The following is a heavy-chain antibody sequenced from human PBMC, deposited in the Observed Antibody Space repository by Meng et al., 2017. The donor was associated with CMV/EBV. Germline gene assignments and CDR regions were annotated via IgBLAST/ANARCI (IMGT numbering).Heavy chain of an antibody. CDR2: ISGSGGST. CDR3: AKETRVHYDSSAPGY. CDR1: GFTFSSYA. V-gene: IGHV3-23*01. D-gene: IGHD3-22*01. J-gene: IGHJ4*02. Sequence: GESLKISCAASGFTFSSYAMSWVRQAPGKGLEWFSAISGSGGSTYYADSVKGRFTISRDNSKNTLYLQMNSLRAEDTAVYYCAKETRVHYDSSAPGYWGQGTLVTVSS.